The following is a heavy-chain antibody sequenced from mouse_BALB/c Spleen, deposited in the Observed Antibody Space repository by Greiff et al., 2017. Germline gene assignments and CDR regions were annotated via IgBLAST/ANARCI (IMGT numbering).Heavy chain of an antibody. D-gene: IGHD1-1*02. CDR1: GFTFSSYG. Sequence: EVKVVESGGDLVKPGGSLKLSCAASGFTFSSYGMSWVRQTPDKRLEWVATISSGGSYTYYPDSVKGRFTISRDNAKNTLYLQMSSLKSEDTAMYYCASRGSGNFDYWGQGTTRTVSA. CDR3: ASRGSGNFDY. CDR2: ISSGGSYT. J-gene: IGHJ2*01. V-gene: IGHV5-6*02.